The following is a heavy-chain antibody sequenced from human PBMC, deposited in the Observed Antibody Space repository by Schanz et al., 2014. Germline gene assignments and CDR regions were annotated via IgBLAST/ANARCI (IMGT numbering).Heavy chain of an antibody. CDR2: IKKDGSEK. CDR1: GFTFSSNS. V-gene: IGHV3-7*01. CDR3: ARGRVLES. J-gene: IGHJ5*02. Sequence: EVQLVESGGGLVQPGGSLRLSCAASGFTFSSNSMNWVRQAPGKGLEWVANIKKDGSEKYYVDSVKGRFTISRDNAKNSLFLQMNSLRPEDTAVYYCARGRVLESWGQGTLXTVSS. D-gene: IGHD1-1*01.